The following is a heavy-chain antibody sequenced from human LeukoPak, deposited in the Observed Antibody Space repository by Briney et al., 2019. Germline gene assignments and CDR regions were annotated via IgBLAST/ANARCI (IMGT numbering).Heavy chain of an antibody. Sequence: GASVKLSRKSSGYTFAGYYMHWVRQAPGQGLEWVGCINSHSGGTNYAQKFGGGVTMTRDTSLHTPYVELRRLRSGDAAVFFCAIATSMVTRRSWSYPWGQGTLVTVSS. CDR3: AIATSMVTRRSWSYP. D-gene: IGHD4-23*01. CDR1: GYTFAGYY. J-gene: IGHJ5*02. CDR2: INSHSGGT. V-gene: IGHV1-2*02.